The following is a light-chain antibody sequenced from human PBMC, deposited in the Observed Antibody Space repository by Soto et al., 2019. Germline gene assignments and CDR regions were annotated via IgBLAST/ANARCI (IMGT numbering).Light chain of an antibody. Sequence: DIVMTQSPLSLPVTPGEPASISCRSSQSLLHSSGRYYLDWYLQKPGQSPQLLIYLGSHRASGVHDRFSGSGSGTDFTLTISRVEAEDVGIYYCIQDLQTPFAFGGGTRVEIK. CDR1: QSLLHSSGRYY. CDR2: LGS. J-gene: IGKJ4*01. CDR3: IQDLQTPFA. V-gene: IGKV2-28*01.